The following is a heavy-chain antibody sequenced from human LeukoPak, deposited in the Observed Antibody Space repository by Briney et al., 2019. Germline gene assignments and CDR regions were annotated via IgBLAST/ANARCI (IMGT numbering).Heavy chain of an antibody. J-gene: IGHJ6*02. CDR3: ARGYPDDYYYYYGMDV. V-gene: IGHV4-34*01. CDR1: GGSFSDYY. CDR2: INHSGST. Sequence: SETLSLTCAVYGGSFSDYYWSWIRQPPGKGLEWIGEINHSGSTNYNPSLKSRVTISVDTSKNLFSLKLSSVTAADTAVYYCARGYPDDYYYYYGMDVWGQGTTVTVSS. D-gene: IGHD5-24*01.